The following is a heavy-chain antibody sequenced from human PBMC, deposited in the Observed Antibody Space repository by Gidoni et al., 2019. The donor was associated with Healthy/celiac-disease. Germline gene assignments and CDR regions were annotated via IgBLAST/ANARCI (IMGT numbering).Heavy chain of an antibody. Sequence: QLQLQESGPGLVKPSETLSLTCTVSGGSISSSRYYWGWIRQPPGKGLEWIGSIYYSGSTYYNPSLKSRVTISVDTSKNQFSLKLSSVTAADTAVYYCARLVVPGRRIAVAGMNYWGQGTLVTVSS. CDR3: ARLVVPGRRIAVAGMNY. D-gene: IGHD6-19*01. J-gene: IGHJ4*02. V-gene: IGHV4-39*01. CDR1: GGSISSSRYY. CDR2: IYYSGST.